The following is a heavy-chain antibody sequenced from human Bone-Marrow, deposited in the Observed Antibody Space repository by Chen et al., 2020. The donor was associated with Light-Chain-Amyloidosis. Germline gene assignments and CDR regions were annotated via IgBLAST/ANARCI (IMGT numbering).Heavy chain of an antibody. V-gene: IGHV3-9*01. D-gene: IGHD4-17*01. CDR2: NNWNGGST. J-gene: IGHJ4*02. Sequence: EVQLVESGGGLVQPGRSLRLSCAASGFTFDDYAMHWVRQAPGKGLEWVSGNNWNGGSTGYAASVKGRFTVSRDNAKNSLYLEMNSLRAEDTALYYCVRGTVTTRYFDYWGQGILVTVSS. CDR3: VRGTVTTRYFDY. CDR1: GFTFDDYA.